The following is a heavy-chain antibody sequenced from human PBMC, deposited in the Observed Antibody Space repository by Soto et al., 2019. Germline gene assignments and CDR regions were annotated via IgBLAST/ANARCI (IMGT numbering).Heavy chain of an antibody. CDR2: ISSSSSNI. CDR1: RFTLSGYA. D-gene: IGHD2-15*01. J-gene: IGHJ5*02. CDR3: ARDCSLGSRYCRWFDP. Sequence: EVQQVESGGGLVQPGGSLRLSCVASRFTLSGYAMNWVRQAPGKGLEWVSYISSSSSNIQYAGSVKGRFTISRDNAKNSLHLQINSLRDEDTAVYYCARDCSLGSRYCRWFDPWGQGTLVTVSS. V-gene: IGHV3-48*02.